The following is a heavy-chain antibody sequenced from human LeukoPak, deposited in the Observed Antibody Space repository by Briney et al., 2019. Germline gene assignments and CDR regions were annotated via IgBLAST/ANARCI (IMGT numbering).Heavy chain of an antibody. J-gene: IGHJ5*02. Sequence: ASVKVSCKASGYTFTSYGISWVRQAPGQGLEWMGWISAYNGNTNYAQKLQGRVTMTRDTSVSTAYMELRSLTSEDTAVYYCVRDGEGVAISVNYWFDPWGQGTLVTVSS. V-gene: IGHV1-18*01. CDR3: VRDGEGVAISVNYWFDP. CDR2: ISAYNGNT. CDR1: GYTFTSYG. D-gene: IGHD3-10*01.